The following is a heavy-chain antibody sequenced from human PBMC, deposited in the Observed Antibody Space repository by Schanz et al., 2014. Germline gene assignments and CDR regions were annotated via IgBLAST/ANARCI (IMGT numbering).Heavy chain of an antibody. CDR2: VKQDGIEK. J-gene: IGHJ4*02. CDR1: GFTFSGYW. V-gene: IGHV3-7*01. D-gene: IGHD2-2*02. CDR3: ARGTCSSSTCYIIYFPY. Sequence: EVQLVESGGGLVQPGGSVRLSCAASGFTFSGYWMSWVRQAPGKGPEWLANVKQDGIEKYYLESVRGRFTSSRDNAKNSLYLQLNSLTAEDTAFVSAARGTCSSSTCYIIYFPYWGQGALFPVSS.